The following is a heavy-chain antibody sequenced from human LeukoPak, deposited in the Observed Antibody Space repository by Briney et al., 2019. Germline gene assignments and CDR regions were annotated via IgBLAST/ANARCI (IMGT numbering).Heavy chain of an antibody. Sequence: GASVKVSCKASGYTFTGYYMHWVRQAPGQGLEWMGWISAYNGNTNYAQKLQGRVTMTTDTSTSTAYMELRSLRSDDTAVYYCARDWIDTSCYACYFDYWGQGTLVTVSS. D-gene: IGHD2-2*01. CDR3: ARDWIDTSCYACYFDY. V-gene: IGHV1-18*04. CDR2: ISAYNGNT. CDR1: GYTFTGYY. J-gene: IGHJ4*02.